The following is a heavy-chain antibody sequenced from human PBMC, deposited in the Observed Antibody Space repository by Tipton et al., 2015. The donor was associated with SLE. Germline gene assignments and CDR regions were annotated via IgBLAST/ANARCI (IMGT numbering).Heavy chain of an antibody. V-gene: IGHV4-4*02. D-gene: IGHD3-3*01. CDR2: VYHSGST. J-gene: IGHJ4*02. Sequence: TLSLTCAVSGGSISSSHWWRWVRQSPGKGLEWIGEVYHSGSTNYNPSLKSRVTISVDKSKNQFSLKLTSVTAADTAVYYCARDPYDSWSDYQATFDYWGQGTLVTVSP. CDR1: GGSISSSHW. CDR3: ARDPYDSWSDYQATFDY.